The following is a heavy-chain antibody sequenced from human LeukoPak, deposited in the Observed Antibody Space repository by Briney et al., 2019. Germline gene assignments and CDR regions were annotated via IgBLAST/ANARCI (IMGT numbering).Heavy chain of an antibody. V-gene: IGHV1-8*01. Sequence: ASVKVSCKASGYTFTSYDINWVRQGTGQGLEWMGWMNPNSGNTGYAQKFQGRVTMTRNTSISTAYMELSSLRSEDTAVYYCARGTEDYDIFAGYFACYYMDVWGKGTTVTVSS. CDR1: GYTFTSYD. CDR2: MNPNSGNT. D-gene: IGHD3-9*01. J-gene: IGHJ6*03. CDR3: ARGTEDYDIFAGYFACYYMDV.